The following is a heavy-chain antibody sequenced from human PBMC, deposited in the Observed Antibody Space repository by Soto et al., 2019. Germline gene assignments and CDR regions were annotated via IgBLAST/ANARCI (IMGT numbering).Heavy chain of an antibody. CDR1: GGSISSSSYY. D-gene: IGHD6-13*01. V-gene: IGHV4-39*01. J-gene: IGHJ5*02. CDR3: ASTIRIAAAGTGWFDP. CDR2: IYYSGST. Sequence: SETLSLTCTVSGGSISSSSYYWGWIRQPPGKGLEWIGSIYYSGSTYYNPSLKSRVTISVDTSKNQFSLKLSSVTAADTAVYYCASTIRIAAAGTGWFDPWGPGTLVTVSS.